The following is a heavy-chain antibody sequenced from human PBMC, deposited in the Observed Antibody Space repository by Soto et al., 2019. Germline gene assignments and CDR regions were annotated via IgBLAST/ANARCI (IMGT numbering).Heavy chain of an antibody. CDR2: IKQDGSEK. Sequence: GGSLRLSCAASGITFSSYWMSWVRQAPGKGLEWVANIKQDGSEKYYVDSVKGRFTISRDNAKNSLYLQMNSLRAEDTAVYYCASDKLVPDAFDIWGQGTMVTVSS. CDR3: ASDKLVPDAFDI. D-gene: IGHD6-13*01. V-gene: IGHV3-7*01. J-gene: IGHJ3*02. CDR1: GITFSSYW.